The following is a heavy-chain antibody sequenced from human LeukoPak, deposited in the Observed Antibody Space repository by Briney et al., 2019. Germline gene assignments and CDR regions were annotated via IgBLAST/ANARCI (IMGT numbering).Heavy chain of an antibody. CDR2: IIPILGIA. V-gene: IGHV1-69*02. Sequence: SVKVSCKASGGTFSSYTISWVRQAPGQGLEWMGRIIPILGIANYAQKFQGRVTITADKSTSTAYIELSSLRSEDTAVYYCASTDSSGWYYFDYWGQGTLVTVSS. D-gene: IGHD6-19*01. CDR1: GGTFSSYT. CDR3: ASTDSSGWYYFDY. J-gene: IGHJ4*02.